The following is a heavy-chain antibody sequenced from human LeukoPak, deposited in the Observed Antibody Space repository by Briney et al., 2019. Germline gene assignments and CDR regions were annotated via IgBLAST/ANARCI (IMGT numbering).Heavy chain of an antibody. J-gene: IGHJ4*02. D-gene: IGHD4/OR15-4a*01. CDR1: GGSFSGYY. V-gene: IGHV4-34*01. Sequence: MTSETLSLTCAVYGGSFSGYYWSWIRQPPGKGLEWIGEINHSGSTNYNPPLKSRVTISVDTSKNQFSLKLSSVTAADTAVYYCRIKGASFDYWGQGTLVTVSS. CDR3: RIKGASFDY. CDR2: INHSGST.